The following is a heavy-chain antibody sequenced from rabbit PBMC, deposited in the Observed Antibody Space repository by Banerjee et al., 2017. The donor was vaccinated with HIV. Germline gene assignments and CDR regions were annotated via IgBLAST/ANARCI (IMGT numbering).Heavy chain of an antibody. CDR1: GFSFSSNYY. J-gene: IGHJ4*01. V-gene: IGHV1S45*01. D-gene: IGHD7-1*01. CDR3: ARGADYAGYGFKL. Sequence: QEQLEESGGDLVKPGASLTLTCTASGFSFSSNYYMCWVRQAPGKGLEWIGCIYTGSGSTYYASWAKGRFTISKTSSTTVTLQMTSLTAADTATYFCARGADYAGYGFKLWGQGTLVTVS. CDR2: IYTGSGST.